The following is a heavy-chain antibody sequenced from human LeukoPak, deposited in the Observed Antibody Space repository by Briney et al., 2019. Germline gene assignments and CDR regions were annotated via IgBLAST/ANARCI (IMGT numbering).Heavy chain of an antibody. CDR1: GXTFVSYG. D-gene: IGHD2-2*01. J-gene: IGHJ4*02. CDR2: ISXYNGNT. V-gene: IGHV1-18*01. Sequence: GASVXXXCXASGXTFVSYGXSWVRQXPXXGXEXMGXISXYNGNTNYAQKFQGRVTMTTDTSTSTAYMELRSLRSDDTAVFYCARLYCRSTSCQDYYFDYWGQGTLVTVSS. CDR3: ARLYCRSTSCQDYYFDY.